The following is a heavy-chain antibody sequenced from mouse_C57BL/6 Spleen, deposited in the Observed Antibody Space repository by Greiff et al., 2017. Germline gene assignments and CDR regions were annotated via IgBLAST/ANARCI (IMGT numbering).Heavy chain of an antibody. J-gene: IGHJ3*01. CDR3: SRPSYGNYEGLGY. V-gene: IGHV5-12*01. CDR2: ISNGGGST. Sequence: EVKLMESGGGLVQPGGSLKLSCAASGFTFSDYYMYWVRQTPEKRLEWVAYISNGGGSTYYPDTVKGRFPVSRDNAKNTLYLQMSRLKSEDTAMYYCSRPSYGNYEGLGYWGQGTLVTVSA. D-gene: IGHD2-10*01. CDR1: GFTFSDYY.